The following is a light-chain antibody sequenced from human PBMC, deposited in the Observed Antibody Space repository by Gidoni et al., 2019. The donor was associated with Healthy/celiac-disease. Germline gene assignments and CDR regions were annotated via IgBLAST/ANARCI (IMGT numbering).Light chain of an antibody. J-gene: IGLJ2*01. V-gene: IGLV2-14*01. CDR1: SSDVGGYNY. CDR3: RSYTSSSILV. Sequence: QPALTQPASVSGSPGQSITISCTGTSSDVGGYNYVSWYQQHPGKAPKLMIYDVSNRPSGVSNRFSGSKSGNTASLTISGLQAEDEADYYCRSYTSSSILVFGGGTKLTVL. CDR2: DVS.